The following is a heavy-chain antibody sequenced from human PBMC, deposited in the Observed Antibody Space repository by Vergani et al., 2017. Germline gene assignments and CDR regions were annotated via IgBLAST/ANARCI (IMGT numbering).Heavy chain of an antibody. CDR2: INWNGGST. V-gene: IGHV3-20*04. Sequence: AASGFTFDDYGMIWVRQAPGKGLEWVSGINWNGGSTGYADSVKGRFTISRDNAKNSLYLQMNSLRAEDTALYYCARDLRKGVRRYYYDSSGYYDWGQGTLVTVSS. D-gene: IGHD3-22*01. CDR3: ARDLRKGVRRYYYDSSGYYD. J-gene: IGHJ4*02. CDR1: GFTFDDYG.